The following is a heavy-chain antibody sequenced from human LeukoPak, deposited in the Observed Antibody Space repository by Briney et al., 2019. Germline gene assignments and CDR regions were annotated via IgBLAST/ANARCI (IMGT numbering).Heavy chain of an antibody. V-gene: IGHV4-59*01. D-gene: IGHD6-13*01. CDR3: ARVLGIAAAGTGPYFDY. CDR2: IYYSGST. Sequence: PSETLSLTCTVSGGSISSYYWSWIRQPPGKGLEWIGYIYYSGSTNYNPSLKSRVTISVDTSKNQFSLKLSSVTAADTAVYYCARVLGIAAAGTGPYFDYWGQGTLVTVSS. CDR1: GGSISSYY. J-gene: IGHJ4*02.